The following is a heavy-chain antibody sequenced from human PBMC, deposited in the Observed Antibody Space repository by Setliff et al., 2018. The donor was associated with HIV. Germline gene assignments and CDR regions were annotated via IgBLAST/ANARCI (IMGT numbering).Heavy chain of an antibody. V-gene: IGHV3-23*01. J-gene: IGHJ4*02. D-gene: IGHD2-2*02. CDR1: GFFFGSYA. Sequence: QPGGSLRLFCVTSGFFFGSYAMAWVRQAPGKGLEWVSSVSGSGGTRYYADSVRGRFTISRDDSKDTVYLEMKSLRGDDTAIYYCAKSIRSYTPSPTFDYWGQGSLVTVSS. CDR3: AKSIRSYTPSPTFDY. CDR2: VSGSGGTR.